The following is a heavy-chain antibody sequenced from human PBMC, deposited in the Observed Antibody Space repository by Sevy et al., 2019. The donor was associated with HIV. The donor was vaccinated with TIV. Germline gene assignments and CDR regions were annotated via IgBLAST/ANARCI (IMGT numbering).Heavy chain of an antibody. Sequence: SETLSFTCAVSGGSISSGGYSWSWIRQPPGKGLEWIGYIYHSWSTYYNPSLKSRVTISVDRSKNQFSLKLSSVTAADTAVYYCARDKGDFGYFDYWGQGTLVTVSS. J-gene: IGHJ4*02. D-gene: IGHD2-21*01. CDR2: IYHSWST. V-gene: IGHV4-30-2*01. CDR3: ARDKGDFGYFDY. CDR1: GGSISSGGYS.